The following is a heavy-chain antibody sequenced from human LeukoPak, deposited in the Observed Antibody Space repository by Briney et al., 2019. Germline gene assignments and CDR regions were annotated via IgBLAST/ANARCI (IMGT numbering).Heavy chain of an antibody. CDR1: GYTFTSYD. J-gene: IGHJ4*02. CDR2: MNPNSGNT. CDR3: ARGFELNKLGVATNFDY. Sequence: ASVKVSCKSSGYTFTSYDINWVRQATGQGLEWMGWMNPNSGNTGYAQKFQGRFTMTRNTSISPAYMELSSLRSEDTAVYYCARGFELNKLGVATNFDYWGQGTLVTVSS. V-gene: IGHV1-8*01. D-gene: IGHD5-12*01.